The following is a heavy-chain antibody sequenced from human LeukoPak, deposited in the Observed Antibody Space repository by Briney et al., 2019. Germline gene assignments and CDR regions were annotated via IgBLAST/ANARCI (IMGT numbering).Heavy chain of an antibody. D-gene: IGHD5-18*01. J-gene: IGHJ6*03. CDR1: GYTFTGYY. CDR3: ARGRRAGLRRDYYYYYMDV. V-gene: IGHV1-2*02. CDR2: INPNSGGT. Sequence: GASVKVSCKASGYTFTGYYMHWVRQAPGQGLEWMGWINPNSGGTNYAQKFQGRVTMTRDTSISTAYMELSRLRSDDTAVYYCARGRRAGLRRDYYYYYMDVWGKGTTVTVSS.